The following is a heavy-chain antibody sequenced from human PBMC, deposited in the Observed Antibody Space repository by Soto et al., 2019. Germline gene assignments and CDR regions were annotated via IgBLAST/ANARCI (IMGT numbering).Heavy chain of an antibody. CDR3: ARIRLDYDSSGFTYGAFDI. Sequence: TSETLSLTCAVYGGSFSGYYWSWIRQPPGKGLEWIGEINHSGSTNYNPSLKSRVTISVDTSKNQFSLKLSSVTAADTAVYYCARIRLDYDSSGFTYGAFDIWGQGTMVTVSS. J-gene: IGHJ3*02. CDR2: INHSGST. CDR1: GGSFSGYY. D-gene: IGHD3-22*01. V-gene: IGHV4-34*01.